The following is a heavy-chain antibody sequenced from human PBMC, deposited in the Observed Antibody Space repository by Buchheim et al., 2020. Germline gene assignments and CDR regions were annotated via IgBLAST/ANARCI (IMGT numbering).Heavy chain of an antibody. D-gene: IGHD1-26*01. J-gene: IGHJ4*02. CDR3: ARLRGIVGATIPYFDC. CDR1: GGSISSYY. Sequence: QVQLQESGPGLVKPSETLSLTCTVSGGSISSYYWSWIRQPPGKGLEWIGYIYYSGSTNYNPSLKSRVTISVDTSKNQFSLKLSSVTAADPAVYYCARLRGIVGATIPYFDCWGQGTL. V-gene: IGHV4-59*08. CDR2: IYYSGST.